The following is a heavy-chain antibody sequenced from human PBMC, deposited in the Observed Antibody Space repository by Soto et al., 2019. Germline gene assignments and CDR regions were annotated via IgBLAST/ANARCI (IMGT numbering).Heavy chain of an antibody. J-gene: IGHJ3*02. Sequence: SETRSLTCTVSGGSISSYYWSWIRQPPGKGLEWIGYIYYSGSTNYNPSLKSRVTISVDTSKNQFSLKLSSVTAADTAVYYCARGYGPDAFGIWGQGTMGTVSS. CDR3: ARGYGPDAFGI. D-gene: IGHD3-16*01. V-gene: IGHV4-59*01. CDR1: GGSISSYY. CDR2: IYYSGST.